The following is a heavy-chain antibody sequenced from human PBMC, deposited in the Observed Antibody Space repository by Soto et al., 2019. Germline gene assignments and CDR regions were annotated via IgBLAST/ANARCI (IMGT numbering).Heavy chain of an antibody. V-gene: IGHV1-18*01. CDR1: GYTFTSYG. Sequence: GASVKFSCKASGYTFTSYGISWVRQAPGQGLDWMGWISAYNGNTKYAQDLQGRVTMTTDTSTSTAYMELRSLRSDDTAVYYCARFSGGSYNTYYFYYGMEVWGEGTKVTVS. CDR2: ISAYNGNT. J-gene: IGHJ6*02. D-gene: IGHD2-15*01. CDR3: ARFSGGSYNTYYFYYGMEV.